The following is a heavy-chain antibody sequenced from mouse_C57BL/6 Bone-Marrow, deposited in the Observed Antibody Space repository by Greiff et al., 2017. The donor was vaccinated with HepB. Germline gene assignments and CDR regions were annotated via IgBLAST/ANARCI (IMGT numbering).Heavy chain of an antibody. D-gene: IGHD1-1*01. V-gene: IGHV1-42*01. CDR2: INPSTGGT. Sequence: EVQLQQSGPELVKPGASVKISCKASGYSFTGYYMNWVKQSPEKSLEWIGEINPSTGGTTYNQKFKAKATLTVDKSSSTAYMQLKSLTSEDSAVYYCARWYYGSRGSFAYWGQGTLVTVSA. J-gene: IGHJ3*01. CDR1: GYSFTGYY. CDR3: ARWYYGSRGSFAY.